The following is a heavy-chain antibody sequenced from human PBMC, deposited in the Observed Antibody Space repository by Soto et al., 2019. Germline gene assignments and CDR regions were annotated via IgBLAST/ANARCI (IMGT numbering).Heavy chain of an antibody. CDR3: AGDRSWFGESLGGGDY. V-gene: IGHV3-7*03. D-gene: IGHD3-10*01. CDR2: IKQDGSEK. CDR1: GFTFSSYW. Sequence: LRLSCAASGFTFSSYWMSWVRQAPGKGLEWVANIKQDGSEKYYVDSVKGRFTISRDNAKNSLYLQMNSLRAEDTAVYYCAGDRSWFGESLGGGDYWGQGTLVTVSS. J-gene: IGHJ4*02.